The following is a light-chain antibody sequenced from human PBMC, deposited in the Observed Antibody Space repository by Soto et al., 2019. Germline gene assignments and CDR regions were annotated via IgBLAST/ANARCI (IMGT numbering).Light chain of an antibody. CDR2: GAS. CDR1: QSVSSN. CDR3: QQYNNWPPIT. V-gene: IGKV3-15*01. Sequence: IGIAPCTDRLYVSAGDGATQYYRASQSVSSNLAWYQQKPGQAPRLLIYGASTRATGIPARFSGSGSGTEFTLTISSLQSEDYAVYYCQQYNNWPPITFGQGTRLEIK. J-gene: IGKJ5*01.